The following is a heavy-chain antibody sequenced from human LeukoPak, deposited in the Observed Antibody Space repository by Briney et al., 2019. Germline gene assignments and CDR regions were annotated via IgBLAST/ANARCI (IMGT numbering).Heavy chain of an antibody. D-gene: IGHD4-17*01. CDR3: AAMTTVITSYFDY. V-gene: IGHV3-23*01. J-gene: IGHJ4*02. CDR1: GFTFSSYA. CDR2: ISGSGGST. Sequence: PGGSLRLSCAASGFTFSSYAMSWVRQAPGKGLEWVSAISGSGGSTYYADSVKGRFTISRDNSKNTLYLQMNSLRAEDTAVYYCAAMTTVITSYFDYWGQGTLVTVSS.